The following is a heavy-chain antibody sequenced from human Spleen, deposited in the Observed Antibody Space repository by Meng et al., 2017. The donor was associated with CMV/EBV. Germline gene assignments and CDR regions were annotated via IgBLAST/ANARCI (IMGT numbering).Heavy chain of an antibody. CDR1: EYTFTGYY. Sequence: ASVKVSCKASEYTFTGYYLHWVRQAPGQGLEWMGWINPNSGDSTHAHKFQGRVTMTRDTSISTVYMELTRLRSDDTAVYFCARDQTAGVGGFDIWGQGTMVTVSS. CDR2: INPNSGDS. J-gene: IGHJ3*02. V-gene: IGHV1-2*02. D-gene: IGHD1-26*01. CDR3: ARDQTAGVGGFDI.